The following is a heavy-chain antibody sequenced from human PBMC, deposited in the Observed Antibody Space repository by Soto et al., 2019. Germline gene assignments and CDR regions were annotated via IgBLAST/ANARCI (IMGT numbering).Heavy chain of an antibody. Sequence: SETLSLTCAVYGGSFSGYYWSWIRQPPGKGLEWIGEINHSGSTNYNPSLKSRVTISVDTSKNQFSLKLSSVTAADTAVYYCARGGGVAGIYYYYYYGMDVWGQGTTVTVSS. V-gene: IGHV4-34*01. CDR1: GGSFSGYY. CDR2: INHSGST. D-gene: IGHD6-19*01. CDR3: ARGGGVAGIYYYYYYGMDV. J-gene: IGHJ6*02.